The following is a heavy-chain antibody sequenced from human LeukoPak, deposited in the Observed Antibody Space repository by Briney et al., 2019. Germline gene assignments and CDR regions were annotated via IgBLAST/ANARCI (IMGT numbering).Heavy chain of an antibody. Sequence: PSETLSLTCTVSGGSISSYYWSWLRQPPGKGLEWIGYIYYSGSTNYNPSLKSRVTISVDTSKNQFSLKLSSVTAADTAVYYCARALPEGDYYDSSGYWYFDYWGQGTLVTVSS. CDR2: IYYSGST. J-gene: IGHJ4*02. D-gene: IGHD3-22*01. CDR1: GGSISSYY. CDR3: ARALPEGDYYDSSGYWYFDY. V-gene: IGHV4-59*08.